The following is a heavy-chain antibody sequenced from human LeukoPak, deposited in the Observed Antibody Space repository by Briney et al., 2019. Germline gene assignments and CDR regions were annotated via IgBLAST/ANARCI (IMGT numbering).Heavy chain of an antibody. CDR1: GLTVSSTY. D-gene: IGHD3-10*01. CDR2: ISGDESTT. Sequence: GGSLRLSCAASGLTVSSTYMSWVRQAPGKGLVWVSRISGDESTTNYADTVKGRFTIFRDNAKNTLFLQMNSLRVEDTAVYYCAGGSTLDRGLVYYWGQGTLVTVSS. J-gene: IGHJ4*02. CDR3: AGGSTLDRGLVYY. V-gene: IGHV3-74*01.